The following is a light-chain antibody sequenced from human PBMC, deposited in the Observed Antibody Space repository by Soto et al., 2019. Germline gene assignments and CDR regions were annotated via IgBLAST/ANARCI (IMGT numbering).Light chain of an antibody. CDR3: SSYTGTTTFYV. CDR1: SSDVGGYNY. CDR2: EVS. V-gene: IGLV2-11*01. Sequence: QSVLTQPRSVSGSPGQSVTISCTGTSSDVGGYNYVSWYQQHPGRAPKLIIYEVSNRPSGVSNRLSGSKSGNTASLTISGLQAEDEADYYCSSYTGTTTFYVFGSGTKVTVL. J-gene: IGLJ1*01.